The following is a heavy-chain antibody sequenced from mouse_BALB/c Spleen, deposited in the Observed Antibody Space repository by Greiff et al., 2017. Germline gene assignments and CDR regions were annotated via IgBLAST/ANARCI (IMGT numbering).Heavy chain of an antibody. V-gene: IGHV3-2*02. J-gene: IGHJ4*01. Sequence: EVQLVESGPGLVKPSQSLSLTCTVTGYSITSDYAWNWIRQFPGNKLEWMGYISYSGSTSYNPSLKSRISITRDTSKNQFFLQLNSVTTEDTATYYCARSFTTVVPYYAMDYWGQGTSVTVSS. CDR2: ISYSGST. CDR3: ARSFTTVVPYYAMDY. D-gene: IGHD1-1*01. CDR1: GYSITSDYA.